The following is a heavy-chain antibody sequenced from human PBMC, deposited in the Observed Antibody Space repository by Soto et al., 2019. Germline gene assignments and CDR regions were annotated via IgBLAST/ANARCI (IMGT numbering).Heavy chain of an antibody. CDR1: GGSISSSSYY. CDR2: ISYSGST. J-gene: IGHJ6*02. Sequence: PSETLSLTCTVSGGSISSSSYYWGWIRQPPGKGLEWIGSISYSGSTYYNPSLKSRVTISVDTSKNQFSLKLSSVTAADTAVYYCARLGYSNFLYGMDVWGQGTTVTVSS. D-gene: IGHD4-4*01. V-gene: IGHV4-39*01. CDR3: ARLGYSNFLYGMDV.